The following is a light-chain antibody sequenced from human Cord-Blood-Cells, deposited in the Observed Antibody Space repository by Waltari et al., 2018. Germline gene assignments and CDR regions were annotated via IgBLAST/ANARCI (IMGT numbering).Light chain of an antibody. Sequence: QSALTQPASVSGSPGQSITISCTGTRSAVGGYNFVSWYQQHPGKAPKLMIYDVSKRPSGVSNRFSGSKSGNTASLTISGLQAEDEADYYCSSYTSSSTLVFGTGTKVTVL. CDR2: DVS. J-gene: IGLJ1*01. CDR1: RSAVGGYNF. CDR3: SSYTSSSTLV. V-gene: IGLV2-14*01.